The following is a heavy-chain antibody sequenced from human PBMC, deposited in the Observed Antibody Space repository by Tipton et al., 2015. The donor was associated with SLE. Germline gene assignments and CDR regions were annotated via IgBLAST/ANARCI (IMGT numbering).Heavy chain of an antibody. CDR1: GGSFSGYY. CDR3: ASMGVRAPSDI. J-gene: IGHJ3*02. CDR2: IYYSGST. Sequence: TLSLTCAVYGGSFSGYYWSWIRQPPGKGLEWIGYIYYSGSTNYNPSLKSRVTISVDTSKNQFSLKLSSVTAADTAVYYCASMGVRAPSDIWGQGTMVTVSS. V-gene: IGHV4-59*12. D-gene: IGHD3-10*01.